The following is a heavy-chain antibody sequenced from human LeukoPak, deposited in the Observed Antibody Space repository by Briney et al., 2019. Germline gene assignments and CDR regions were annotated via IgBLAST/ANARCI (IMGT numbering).Heavy chain of an antibody. J-gene: IGHJ3*02. D-gene: IGHD3-22*01. CDR2: ISGGST. CDR3: AKGGDYYDSSASGGFDVFDI. CDR1: GFTVSSNE. Sequence: GGSLRLSCAASGFTVSSNEMSWVRQAPGKGLEWVSSISGGSTYYADSRKGRFTISRDNSKNTLYLQMNSLRAEDTAVYYCAKGGDYYDSSASGGFDVFDIWGQGTMVTVSS. V-gene: IGHV3-38-3*01.